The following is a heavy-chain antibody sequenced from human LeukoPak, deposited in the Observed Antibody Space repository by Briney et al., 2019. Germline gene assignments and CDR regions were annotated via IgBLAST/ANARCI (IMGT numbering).Heavy chain of an antibody. J-gene: IGHJ4*02. CDR2: ISWNSGSI. CDR1: GFTFDDYA. D-gene: IGHD3-10*01. Sequence: GGSLRLSCAASGFTFDDYAMHWVRQAPGKGLEWVSGISWNSGSIGYADSVKGRFTISRDNAKNSLYLQMNSLRAEDTAMYYCARDSPGNFDYWGQGTLVTVSS. V-gene: IGHV3-9*01. CDR3: ARDSPGNFDY.